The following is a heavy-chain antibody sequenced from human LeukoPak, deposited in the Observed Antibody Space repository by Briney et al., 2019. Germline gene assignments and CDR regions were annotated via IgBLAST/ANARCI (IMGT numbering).Heavy chain of an antibody. D-gene: IGHD6-6*01. Sequence: KSSETLSLTCTVSGGSISSYYWSWIRRPPGKGLEWIGYIYYSGSTNYNPSLKSRVTISVDTSKNQLSLKLSSVTAADTAVYYCARVMEYSSSPVAFDIWGQGTMVTVSS. V-gene: IGHV4-59*01. CDR3: ARVMEYSSSPVAFDI. J-gene: IGHJ3*02. CDR1: GGSISSYY. CDR2: IYYSGST.